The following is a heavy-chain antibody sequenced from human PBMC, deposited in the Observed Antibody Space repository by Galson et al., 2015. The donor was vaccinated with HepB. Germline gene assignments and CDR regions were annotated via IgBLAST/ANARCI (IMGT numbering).Heavy chain of an antibody. V-gene: IGHV3-30-3*01. Sequence: SLRLSCAASGFTFSSYAMHWVRQAPGKGLEWVAVISYDGSNKYYADSVKGRFTISRDNSKNTLYLQMNSLRAEDTAVYYCARDPWGVVVAYWFDPWGQGTLVTVSS. J-gene: IGHJ5*02. CDR1: GFTFSSYA. D-gene: IGHD2-15*01. CDR3: ARDPWGVVVAYWFDP. CDR2: ISYDGSNK.